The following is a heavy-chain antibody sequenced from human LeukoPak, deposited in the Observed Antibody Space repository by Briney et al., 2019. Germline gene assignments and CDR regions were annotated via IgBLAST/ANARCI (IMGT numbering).Heavy chain of an antibody. J-gene: IGHJ4*02. CDR1: GYTFTSYY. V-gene: IGHV1-46*01. Sequence: ASVTVSFKASGYTFTSYYMHWMRQAPGQGLEWMGIINPSGGSTSYAQKFQGRVTMTRDTSTSTVYMELSSLRSEDTAVYYCARAVGLTPFDYWGQGTLVIVS. CDR3: ARAVGLTPFDY. D-gene: IGHD1-26*01. CDR2: INPSGGST.